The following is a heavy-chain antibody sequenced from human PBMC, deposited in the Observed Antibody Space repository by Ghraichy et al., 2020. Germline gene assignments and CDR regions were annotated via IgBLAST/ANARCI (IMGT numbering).Heavy chain of an antibody. Sequence: SETLSLTCTVSGGSISSSSYYGGWIRQPPGKGLEWIGSIYYTGRTSYKPSVKSRVSISIDTSNNQFYLRLRSVTAADTAMYYCARIGYCSGGSCYSENGFDIWGQETMVTVSS. V-gene: IGHV4-39*01. D-gene: IGHD2-15*01. CDR2: IYYTGRT. CDR1: GGSISSSSYY. J-gene: IGHJ3*02. CDR3: ARIGYCSGGSCYSENGFDI.